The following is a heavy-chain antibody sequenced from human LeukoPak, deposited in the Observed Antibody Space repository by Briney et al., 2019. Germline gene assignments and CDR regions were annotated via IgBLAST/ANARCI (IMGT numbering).Heavy chain of an antibody. CDR2: INPSGGST. CDR1: GYTFTSYY. D-gene: IGHD6-13*01. V-gene: IGHV1-46*01. Sequence: GASVKVSCKASGYTFTSYYMHWVRQAPGQGLEWMGIINPSGGSTSYAQKFQGRVTMTRDTSTSTVYMELSSLRSEDTAVYYCARVQGPVIAAAGPGANNWFDPWGQGTLVTVSS. CDR3: ARVQGPVIAAAGPGANNWFDP. J-gene: IGHJ5*02.